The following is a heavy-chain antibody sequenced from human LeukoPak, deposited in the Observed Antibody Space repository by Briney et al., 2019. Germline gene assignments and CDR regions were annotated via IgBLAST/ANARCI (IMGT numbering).Heavy chain of an antibody. D-gene: IGHD5-24*01. CDR1: GGSLSSYY. CDR3: ARGRRDGYIYDY. J-gene: IGHJ4*02. Sequence: SETLSLTCTVSGGSLSSYYWSWIRQPPGKGLEWIGYIYYSGSTNYNPSLKSRVTISVDTSKNQFSLKLSSVTAADTAVYYCARGRRDGYIYDYWGQGTLVTVSS. V-gene: IGHV4-59*12. CDR2: IYYSGST.